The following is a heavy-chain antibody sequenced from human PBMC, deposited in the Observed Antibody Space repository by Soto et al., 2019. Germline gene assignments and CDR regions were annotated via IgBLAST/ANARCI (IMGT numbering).Heavy chain of an antibody. J-gene: IGHJ6*02. Sequence: GRYPNISCAAYGFSFHNYAMSWVRQAPGKGLEWVSSINGPGDDTYYADSVKGRFTISRDNSKNTLHLQMNSLRAEDTALYYCAKIYDCDHVWGAFPFDCGQATSVIVS. D-gene: IGHD3-16*01. CDR3: AKIYDCDHVWGAFPFD. V-gene: IGHV3-23*01. CDR2: INGPGDDT. CDR1: GFSFHNYA.